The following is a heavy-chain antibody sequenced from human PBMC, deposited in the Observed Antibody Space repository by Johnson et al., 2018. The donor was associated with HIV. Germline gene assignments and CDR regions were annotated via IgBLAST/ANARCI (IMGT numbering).Heavy chain of an antibody. D-gene: IGHD6-6*01. CDR3: ARASVSSPRYSSSSDDAFDI. CDR2: IRYDGSNK. Sequence: QVQLVESGGGVVQPGGSLRLSCAASGFIFNTFGMHWVRQAPGKGLEWVAFIRYDGSNKYYADSVKGRFTISRDNSKNTLYLQMNSLRAEDTAVYYCARASVSSPRYSSSSDDAFDIWGQGTMVTVSS. J-gene: IGHJ3*02. CDR1: GFIFNTFG. V-gene: IGHV3-30*02.